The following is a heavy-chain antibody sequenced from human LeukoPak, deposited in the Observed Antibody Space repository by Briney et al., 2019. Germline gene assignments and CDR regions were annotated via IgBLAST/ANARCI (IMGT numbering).Heavy chain of an antibody. CDR3: ARVTPQYGDYVNWYFDL. D-gene: IGHD4-17*01. V-gene: IGHV3-48*03. CDR1: GSTFSSYE. J-gene: IGHJ2*01. Sequence: GGSLRLSCAASGSTFSSYEMNWVRQAPGKGLEWVSYISSSGSTIYYADSVKGRFTISRDNAKNSLYLQMNSLRAEDTAVYYCARVTPQYGDYVNWYFDLWGRGTLVTVSS. CDR2: ISSSGSTI.